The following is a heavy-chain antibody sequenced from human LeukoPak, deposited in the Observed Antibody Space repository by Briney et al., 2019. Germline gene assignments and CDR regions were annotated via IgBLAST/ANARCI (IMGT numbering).Heavy chain of an antibody. V-gene: IGHV1-69*13. CDR2: IIPIFGTA. CDR1: GGTFSSYA. J-gene: IGHJ6*02. CDR3: ARAGEDTIFGVVISPYYYGMDV. D-gene: IGHD3-3*01. Sequence: GASVKASCKASGGTFSSYAISWVRQAPGQGPEWMGGIIPIFGTANYAQKFQGRVTITADESTSTAYMELSSLRSEDTAVYYCARAGEDTIFGVVISPYYYGMDVWGQGTTVTVSS.